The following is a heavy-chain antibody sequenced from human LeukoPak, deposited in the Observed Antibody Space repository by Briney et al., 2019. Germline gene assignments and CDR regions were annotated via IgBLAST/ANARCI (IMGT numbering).Heavy chain of an antibody. Sequence: PGGSLRLSCAASGFTFSSYGMHWARQAPGKGLEWVAVIWYDGSNKYYADSVKGRFTISRDNSKNTLYLQMNSLRAEDTAVYYCARMGAVVVPAAPSDYYFDYWGQGTLVTVSS. J-gene: IGHJ4*02. V-gene: IGHV3-33*01. CDR1: GFTFSSYG. CDR3: ARMGAVVVPAAPSDYYFDY. CDR2: IWYDGSNK. D-gene: IGHD2-2*01.